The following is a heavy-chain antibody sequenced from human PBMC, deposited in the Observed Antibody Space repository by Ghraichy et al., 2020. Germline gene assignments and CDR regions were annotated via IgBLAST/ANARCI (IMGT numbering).Heavy chain of an antibody. J-gene: IGHJ6*02. V-gene: IGHV3-23*01. CDR1: GFTFSSYA. CDR3: AKLGYCSSTSCYAWFDYYYYGMDV. D-gene: IGHD2-2*01. CDR2: ISGSGGST. Sequence: GGSLRLSCAASGFTFSSYAMSWVRQAPGKGLEWVSAISGSGGSTYYADSVKGRFTISRDNSKNTLYLQMNSLRAEDTAVYYCAKLGYCSSTSCYAWFDYYYYGMDVWGQGTTVTVSS.